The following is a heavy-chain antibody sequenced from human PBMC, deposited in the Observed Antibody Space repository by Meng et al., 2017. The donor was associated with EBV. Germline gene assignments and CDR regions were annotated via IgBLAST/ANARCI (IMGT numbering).Heavy chain of an antibody. J-gene: IGHJ5*02. CDR1: GYTFTGYY. CDR3: AKGADLAAAGTFWFDP. Sequence: GQRGQLGGRGKKPGASVKVSCQASGYTFTGYYMHWVRQAPGQGLEWMGRINPNSGGTNYAQKFQGRVTMTRDTSISTAYMELSRLRSDDTTVYYCAKGADLAAAGTFWFDPWGQGTLVTVSS. D-gene: IGHD6-13*01. CDR2: INPNSGGT. V-gene: IGHV1-2*06.